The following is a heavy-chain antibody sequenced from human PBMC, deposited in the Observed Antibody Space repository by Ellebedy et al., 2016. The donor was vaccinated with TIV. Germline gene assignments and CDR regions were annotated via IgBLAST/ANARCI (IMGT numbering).Heavy chain of an antibody. V-gene: IGHV3-48*02. D-gene: IGHD6-19*01. CDR2: VSSSSSAI. J-gene: IGHJ4*02. CDR1: GFIFGGHS. Sequence: GESLKISCAASGFIFGGHSMTWVRQAPGKGLEWISAVSSSSSAIFYADSVKGRFSISRDNARNSLYMQMKTLRDEDTAVYYCTRARGYSNGWYYPDFWGQGTLVAVSS. CDR3: TRARGYSNGWYYPDF.